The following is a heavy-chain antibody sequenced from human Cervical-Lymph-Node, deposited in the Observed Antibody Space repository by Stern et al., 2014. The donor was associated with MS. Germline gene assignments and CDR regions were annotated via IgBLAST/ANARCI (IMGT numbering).Heavy chain of an antibody. J-gene: IGHJ5*02. CDR1: GGTFSSSYA. CDR3: ARGIVSNRPAATLHNLFDP. D-gene: IGHD2-15*01. CDR2: IIPIIGLP. Sequence: QVQLVQSGADVKKPGSSVKVSCKASGGTFSSSYAVSWVRQAPGQGLEWMGRIIPIIGLPNYAQKFQSRPTITAANPTSTVYMELTSLTPEDTAVYYCARGIVSNRPAATLHNLFDPWGQGTLVTVSS. V-gene: IGHV1-69*04.